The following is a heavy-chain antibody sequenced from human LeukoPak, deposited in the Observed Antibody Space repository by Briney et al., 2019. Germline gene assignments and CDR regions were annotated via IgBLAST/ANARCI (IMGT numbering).Heavy chain of an antibody. CDR3: ARAMYYYGSGSSYYFDY. V-gene: IGHV1-2*02. Sequence: AAVKVSCKASGYTFTGYYMHWVRQPPGQGLEWMGWINPNSGGTNYAQKFQGRVTMTRDTSISTAYMELSRLRSDDTAVYYCARAMYYYGSGSSYYFDYWGQGTLVTVSS. J-gene: IGHJ4*02. CDR1: GYTFTGYY. CDR2: INPNSGGT. D-gene: IGHD3-10*01.